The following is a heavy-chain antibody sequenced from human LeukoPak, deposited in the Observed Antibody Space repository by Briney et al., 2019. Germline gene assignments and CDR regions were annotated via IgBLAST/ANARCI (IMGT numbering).Heavy chain of an antibody. J-gene: IGHJ3*01. CDR1: GFTFSTYW. CDR2: IDSDGSTT. D-gene: IGHD3-16*01. Sequence: PGGSLRLSCAASGFTFSTYWMHWVRQAPGKGLVWVSRIDSDGSTTSYADSVKGRFTISRDNARDTLYLEMSSLRAEDTAVYYCARDMIPDAFDVWGQGTMVTVSS. V-gene: IGHV3-74*01. CDR3: ARDMIPDAFDV.